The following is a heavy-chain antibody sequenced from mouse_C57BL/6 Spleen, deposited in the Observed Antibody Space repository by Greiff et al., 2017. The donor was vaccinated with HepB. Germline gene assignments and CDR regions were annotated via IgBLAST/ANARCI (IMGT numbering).Heavy chain of an antibody. D-gene: IGHD1-1*01. CDR1: GFTFSDYY. CDR2: INYDGSST. Sequence: EVQVVESEGGLVQPGSSMKLSCTASGFTFSDYYMAWVRQVPEKGLEWVANINYDGSSTYYLDSLKSRFIISRDNAKNILYLQMSSLKSEDTATYYCARTEGSSYEGYAMDYWGQGTSVTVSS. J-gene: IGHJ4*01. V-gene: IGHV5-16*01. CDR3: ARTEGSSYEGYAMDY.